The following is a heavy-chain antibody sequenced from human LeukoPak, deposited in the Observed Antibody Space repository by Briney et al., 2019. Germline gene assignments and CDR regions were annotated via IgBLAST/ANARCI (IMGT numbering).Heavy chain of an antibody. D-gene: IGHD1-1*01. CDR2: ISSSSSYI. J-gene: IGHJ4*02. V-gene: IGHV3-21*01. CDR3: ARVGTGDFDY. Sequence: SGGSLRLSCTASGFTFSDYAMSWVRQAPGKGLEWVSSISSSSSYIYYADSVKGRFTISRDNAKNSLYLQMNSLRAEDAAVYYCARVGTGDFDYWGQGTLVTVSS. CDR1: GFTFSDYA.